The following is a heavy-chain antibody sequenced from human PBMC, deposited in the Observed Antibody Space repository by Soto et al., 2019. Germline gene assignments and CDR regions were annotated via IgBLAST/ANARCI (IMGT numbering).Heavy chain of an antibody. J-gene: IGHJ4*02. Sequence: AVYGGSSSGWYWTWIRQSPVKGLEWIGEISSGITNYNPSLKSRVTISADTSKNQFSLKLSSVTAADTAVYYCARGPYSRAVGATNPSHWGQGTPVTVSS. CDR3: ARGPYSRAVGATNPSH. CDR2: ISSGIT. CDR1: GGSSSGWY. D-gene: IGHD1-26*01. V-gene: IGHV4-34*01.